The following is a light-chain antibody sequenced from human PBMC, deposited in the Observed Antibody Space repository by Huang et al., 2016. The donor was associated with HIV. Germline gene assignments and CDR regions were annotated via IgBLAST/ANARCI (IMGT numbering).Light chain of an antibody. J-gene: IGKJ2*01. CDR2: DAS. Sequence: EVVLTQSPATLSLSPGGRATLSCRASQSVGTNLAWYQQKPGQAPRLLIFDASRRATGIPARLSGSGSGTDFTLTISSLEPEDFAVYYCQRYTFGQGTKLEIK. V-gene: IGKV3-11*01. CDR1: QSVGTN. CDR3: QRYT.